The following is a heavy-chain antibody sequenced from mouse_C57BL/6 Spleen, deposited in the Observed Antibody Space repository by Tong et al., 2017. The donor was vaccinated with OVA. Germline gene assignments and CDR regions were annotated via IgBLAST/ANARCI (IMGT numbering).Heavy chain of an antibody. CDR1: GFSLTSYG. D-gene: IGHD1-1*01. J-gene: IGHJ3*01. V-gene: IGHV2-3*01. CDR2: IWSEGSK. CDR3: AKDYYGSSPWFAY. Sequence: VQLQESGPGLVAPSQSLSITCTVSGFSLTSYGVSWVRQPPGKGLEWLGVIWSEGSKNYHSALISRLSISKDNSKSEDILKRNSLQTDDTATYYCAKDYYGSSPWFAYWGQGTLVTVSA.